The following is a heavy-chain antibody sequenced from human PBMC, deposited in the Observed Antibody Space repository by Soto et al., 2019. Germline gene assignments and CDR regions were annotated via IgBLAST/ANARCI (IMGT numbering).Heavy chain of an antibody. CDR3: TIGSWSGEVFDI. Sequence: QVQLVQSGAEVKKPGSSVKVSCKDSGGTFSTDSMFWVRQAPGQGLEWMGRIMPMLGIRNYAQRFQDRVTITADKSTATAHMELSSLRSEDTALYYCTIGSWSGEVFDIWGQGTMVTVSS. CDR2: IMPMLGIR. CDR1: GGTFSTDS. D-gene: IGHD2-21*01. J-gene: IGHJ3*02. V-gene: IGHV1-69*02.